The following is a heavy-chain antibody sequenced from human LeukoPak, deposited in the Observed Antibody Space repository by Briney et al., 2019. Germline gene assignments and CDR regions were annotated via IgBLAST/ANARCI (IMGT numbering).Heavy chain of an antibody. D-gene: IGHD1-26*01. J-gene: IGHJ4*02. Sequence: RASVKVSCKASGYTFTSYAIHWVRQAPGQRLEWMGWISAGNGNTKCSQNFQGRVTFISNTSATTAFMELSSLRSEDAAVYYCARDSGSGNNDYWGQGTLVTVSS. CDR3: ARDSGSGNNDY. CDR2: ISAGNGNT. CDR1: GYTFTSYA. V-gene: IGHV1-3*01.